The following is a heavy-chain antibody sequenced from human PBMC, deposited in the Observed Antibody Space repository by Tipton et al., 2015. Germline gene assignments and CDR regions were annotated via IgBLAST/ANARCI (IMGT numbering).Heavy chain of an antibody. V-gene: IGHV1-18*04. CDR2: IIDHNGHP. Sequence: QSGPEVKEPGASVKVSCTTFGYTFTNYGLTWVRQAPGQGLEWLGWIIDHNGHPNYAQKFQGRVTMTTDTSTSTAYVELRSLRSDDTAVYYCARASQDVWSGYYSDNWFFDLWGRGTRVTVSS. CDR3: ARASQDVWSGYYSDNWFFDL. D-gene: IGHD3-3*01. CDR1: GYTFTNYG. J-gene: IGHJ2*01.